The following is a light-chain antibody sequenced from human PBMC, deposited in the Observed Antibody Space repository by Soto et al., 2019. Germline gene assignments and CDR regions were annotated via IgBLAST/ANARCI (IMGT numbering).Light chain of an antibody. J-gene: IGKJ1*01. Sequence: IRVTQSPSSLSASPADRVTITCRASQGISSYLAWYQQKPGKAPKLLIYAASTLQSGVPSRFSGSGSGTDFTLTISSLQPEDFATYYCQHYNSYSQAFGQGTKVDIK. CDR1: QGISSY. CDR2: AAS. V-gene: IGKV1-8*01. CDR3: QHYNSYSQA.